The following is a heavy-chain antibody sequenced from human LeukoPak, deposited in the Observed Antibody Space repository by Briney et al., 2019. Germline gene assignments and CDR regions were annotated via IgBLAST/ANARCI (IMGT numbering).Heavy chain of an antibody. J-gene: IGHJ4*02. V-gene: IGHV4-39*01. Sequence: PSETLSLTCTVSGGSISSSSYYWGWIRQPPGKGLEWIGSIYYSGSTYYNPSLKSRVTISVDASKNQFSLKLSSVTAADTAVYYCARQNPSYYDFWSGFIQYYFDYWGQGTLVTVSS. CDR3: ARQNPSYYDFWSGFIQYYFDY. CDR1: GGSISSSSYY. CDR2: IYYSGST. D-gene: IGHD3-3*01.